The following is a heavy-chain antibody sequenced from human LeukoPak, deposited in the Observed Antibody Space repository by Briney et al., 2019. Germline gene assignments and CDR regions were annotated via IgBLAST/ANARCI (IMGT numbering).Heavy chain of an antibody. CDR1: GITVSSNY. V-gene: IGHV3-53*01. CDR2: IYSGGST. J-gene: IGHJ4*02. CDR3: ARNTAGIDY. D-gene: IGHD5-18*01. Sequence: PGGSLRLSCAASGITVSSNYMSWVRQAPGKGLEWVSVIYSGGSTYYADSVKGRFTISRDNSKNTLYLQMNSLRAEDTAVYYCARNTAGIDYWGQGTLVTVSS.